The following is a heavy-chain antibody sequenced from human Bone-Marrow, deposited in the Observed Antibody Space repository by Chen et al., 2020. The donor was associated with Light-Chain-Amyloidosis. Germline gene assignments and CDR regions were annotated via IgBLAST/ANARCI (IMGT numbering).Heavy chain of an antibody. V-gene: IGHV5-51*01. CDR2: IYPDDSDA. J-gene: IGHJ4*02. Sequence: EVQLELSGPEVKKPGESLKISCKGSGYTFPNYWIGWVRQMPGKGLEWMGVIYPDDSDARYSPSFEGQVTISADKSITTAYLQWRSLKASDTAMYYCARRRDGYNFDYWGQGTLATVSS. D-gene: IGHD5-12*01. CDR1: GYTFPNYW. CDR3: ARRRDGYNFDY.